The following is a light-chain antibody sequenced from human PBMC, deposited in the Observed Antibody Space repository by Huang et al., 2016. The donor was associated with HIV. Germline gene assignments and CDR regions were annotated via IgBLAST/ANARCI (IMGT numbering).Light chain of an antibody. CDR3: QQYYSSLPTT. J-gene: IGKJ2*01. V-gene: IGKV1-NL1*01. Sequence: DLQMTQSPSSLSASVGDKVTITCRASQDISNYLAWHQQKPGTAPKLLVYDTSTFKNGGPSRFSGSGAGTDDTLTISSLQPAEFATYYCQQYYSSLPTTFGQGTKLEIK. CDR2: DTS. CDR1: QDISNY.